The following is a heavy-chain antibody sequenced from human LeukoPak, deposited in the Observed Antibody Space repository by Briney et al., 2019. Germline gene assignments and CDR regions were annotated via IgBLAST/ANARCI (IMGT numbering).Heavy chain of an antibody. CDR3: ARGRYCSGAGCHYFDY. CDR1: GFTFNSYW. Sequence: GGSLRLSCAVSGFTFNSYWMSWVRQAPGKGLEWVANIKRDGSEKFYVDSVKGRFTISRDNAKNSLYLQMNSLRAEDTAVYYCARGRYCSGAGCHYFDYWGQGTLVTVSS. V-gene: IGHV3-7*02. D-gene: IGHD2-15*01. J-gene: IGHJ4*02. CDR2: IKRDGSEK.